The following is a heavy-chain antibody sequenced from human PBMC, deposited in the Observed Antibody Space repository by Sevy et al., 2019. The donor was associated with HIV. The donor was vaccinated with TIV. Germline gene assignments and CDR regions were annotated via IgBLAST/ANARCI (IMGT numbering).Heavy chain of an antibody. J-gene: IGHJ6*02. Sequence: QSQTLSLTCAISGDSVSSNSAAWNWIRQSPSRGLEWLGRTYYRSKWYNDYAVSVKSRITINPETSKNQFSLQLNSVTPEDTAVYYCARVRLRYCSGGSCPRRYYYYGMDVWGQGTTVTVSS. V-gene: IGHV6-1*01. CDR1: GDSVSSNSAA. CDR2: TYYRSKWYN. D-gene: IGHD2-15*01. CDR3: ARVRLRYCSGGSCPRRYYYYGMDV.